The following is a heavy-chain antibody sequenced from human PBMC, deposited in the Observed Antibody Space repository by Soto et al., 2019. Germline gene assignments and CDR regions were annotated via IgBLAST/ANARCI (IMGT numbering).Heavy chain of an antibody. J-gene: IGHJ6*02. CDR3: ARLSAVDSGYDDYYYGMDV. Sequence: GGSLRLSCAASGFTFSRYSMNWVRQAPGKGLEWVSYISSSSSTIYYADSVKGRFTISRDNAKNSLYLQMNSLRDEDTAVYYCARLSAVDSGYDDYYYGMDVWGQGTTVTVSS. CDR2: ISSSSSTI. D-gene: IGHD5-12*01. CDR1: GFTFSRYS. V-gene: IGHV3-48*02.